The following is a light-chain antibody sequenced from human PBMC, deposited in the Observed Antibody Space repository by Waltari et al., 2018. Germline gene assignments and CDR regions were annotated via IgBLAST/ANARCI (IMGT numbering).Light chain of an antibody. CDR3: MQALRSPHT. J-gene: IGKJ2*01. CDR2: LVS. Sequence: DIVMTQSPLSLPVTPGAPASISCRSSQSLVESNGYTYLDWYLQKPGQSQQLLIYLVSNRASGVPDRFSGSGSGTDFTLKISRVEAGDVGVYYCMQALRSPHTFGQGTKLEIK. V-gene: IGKV2-28*01. CDR1: QSLVESNGYTY.